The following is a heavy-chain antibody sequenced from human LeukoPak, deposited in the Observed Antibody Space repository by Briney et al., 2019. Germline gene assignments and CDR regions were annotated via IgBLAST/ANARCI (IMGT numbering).Heavy chain of an antibody. CDR3: AKEGYYDSSGYYLR. CDR1: GFTFSSYA. D-gene: IGHD3-22*01. Sequence: GGSLGLSCAASGFTFSSYAMSWVRQAPGKGLEWVSAISGSGGSTYYADSVKGRFTISRDNSKNTLYLQMNSLRAEDTAVYYCAKEGYYDSSGYYLRWGQGTLVTVSS. J-gene: IGHJ4*02. V-gene: IGHV3-23*01. CDR2: ISGSGGST.